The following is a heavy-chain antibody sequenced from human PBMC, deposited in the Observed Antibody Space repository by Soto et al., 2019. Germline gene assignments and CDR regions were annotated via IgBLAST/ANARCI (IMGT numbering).Heavy chain of an antibody. J-gene: IGHJ6*02. CDR3: ARDLGGYIVVVPAAPPGSGMDV. V-gene: IGHV3-48*02. CDR1: GFTFSSYS. D-gene: IGHD2-2*01. CDR2: ISSSSSTI. Sequence: HPGGSLRLSCAASGFTFSSYSMNWVRQAPGKGLEWVSYISSSSSTIYYADSVKGRFTISRDNAKNSLYLQMNSLRDEDTAVYYCARDLGGYIVVVPAAPPGSGMDVWGQGTTVTVSS.